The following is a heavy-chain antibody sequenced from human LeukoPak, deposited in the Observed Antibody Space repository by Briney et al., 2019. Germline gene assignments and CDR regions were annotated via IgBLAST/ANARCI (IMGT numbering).Heavy chain of an antibody. D-gene: IGHD1-26*01. J-gene: IGHJ4*02. CDR2: ISAYNGNT. CDR3: AREEVGATNGY. Sequence: ASVKVSCKASGYTFTSYGISWVRQAPGQGLEWMGWISAYNGNTDYAQRLQGRVTMTTDTSTSTAYMELRSLRSDDTAVYYCAREEVGATNGYWGQGTLVTVSS. CDR1: GYTFTSYG. V-gene: IGHV1-18*01.